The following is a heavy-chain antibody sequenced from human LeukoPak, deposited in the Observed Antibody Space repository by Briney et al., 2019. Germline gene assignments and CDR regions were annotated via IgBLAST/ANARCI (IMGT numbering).Heavy chain of an antibody. CDR1: GGAISGYY. CDR2: FYPSGRP. Sequence: SETLSLTCTVSGGAISGYYWSWIRQSAGKGLEWIGRFYPSGRPSYNPSLNSRVTMSVDTSKNQVSLRLSSVTAADTAVYYCARDPTTVTKGFDIWGQGTMVTVSS. D-gene: IGHD4-17*01. J-gene: IGHJ3*02. V-gene: IGHV4-4*07. CDR3: ARDPTTVTKGFDI.